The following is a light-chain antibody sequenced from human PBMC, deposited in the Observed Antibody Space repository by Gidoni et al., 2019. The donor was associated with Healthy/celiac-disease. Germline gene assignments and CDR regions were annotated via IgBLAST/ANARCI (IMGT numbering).Light chain of an antibody. CDR1: QSVSSY. J-gene: IGKJ5*01. CDR2: DAS. CDR3: QQRSNWPPR. Sequence: EIVFTQSPATLSLSPGERATLSCRASQSVSSYLAWYQQKPGQAPRLLIYDASNRATGIPARFSGSGSGTDFTLTISILEPEDFAVYYCQQRSNWPPRFGQGTRLEIK. V-gene: IGKV3-11*01.